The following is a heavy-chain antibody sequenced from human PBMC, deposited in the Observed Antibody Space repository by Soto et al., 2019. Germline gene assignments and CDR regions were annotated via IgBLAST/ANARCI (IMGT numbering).Heavy chain of an antibody. D-gene: IGHD5-18*01. CDR3: AREYRDGYNDY. V-gene: IGHV3-48*03. CDR1: GFTFSNYK. CDR2: ISSSGNTI. Sequence: EVQLVESGGGLVQPGGSLRLSCAASGFTFSNYKMNWVRQAPGKGLEWVSYISSSGNTIYYADSVKGRFTISRDSAKNSLYLQMNSLRAEDTAVYYCAREYRDGYNDYWGQGTLVTVSS. J-gene: IGHJ4*02.